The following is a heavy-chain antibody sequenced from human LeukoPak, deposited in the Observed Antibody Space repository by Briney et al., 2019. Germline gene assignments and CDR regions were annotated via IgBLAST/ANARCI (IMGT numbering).Heavy chain of an antibody. V-gene: IGHV3-30*18. CDR1: GFTFSSYC. CDR3: AKTGTYYYGSGSPVPLYYFDY. CDR2: ISYDGSNK. Sequence: PGGSLTLSCAASGFTFSSYCMHWVRQAPGKGLEWVAVISYDGSNKYYADSVKGRFTISRDNSKNTLYLQMNSLRAEDTAVYYCAKTGTYYYGSGSPVPLYYFDYWGQGTLVTVSS. D-gene: IGHD3-10*01. J-gene: IGHJ4*02.